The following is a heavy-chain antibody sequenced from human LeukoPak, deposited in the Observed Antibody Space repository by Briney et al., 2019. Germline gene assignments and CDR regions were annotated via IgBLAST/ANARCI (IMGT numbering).Heavy chain of an antibody. J-gene: IGHJ4*02. D-gene: IGHD3-22*01. CDR3: ARGPYDSSGYYPDY. CDR2: IYHSGST. CDR1: GGSISSSSYY. Sequence: SETLSLTCTVSGGSISSSSYYWGWIRQPPGKGLEWIGSIYHSGSTYYNPSLKSRVTISVDTSKNQFSLKLSSVTAADTAVYYCARGPYDSSGYYPDYWGQGTLVTVSS. V-gene: IGHV4-39*07.